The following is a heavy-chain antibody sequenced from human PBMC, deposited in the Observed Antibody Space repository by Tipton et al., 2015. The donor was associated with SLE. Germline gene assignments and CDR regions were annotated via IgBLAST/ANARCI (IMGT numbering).Heavy chain of an antibody. J-gene: IGHJ3*02. V-gene: IGHV4-61*09. Sequence: TLSLTCTVSGGSISSGSYYWSWIRQPAGKGLEWIGYIYTSGSTNYNPSLKSRVTISVDRSKNQFSLKLSSVTAADTAVYYCASGNRDYDAFDIWGQGTMVTVSS. CDR3: ASGNRDYDAFDI. CDR1: GGSISSGSYY. D-gene: IGHD1-7*01. CDR2: IYTSGST.